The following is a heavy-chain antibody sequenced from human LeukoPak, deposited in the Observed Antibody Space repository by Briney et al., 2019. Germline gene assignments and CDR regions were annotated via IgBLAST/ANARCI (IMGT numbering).Heavy chain of an antibody. CDR1: GFTFSSYW. CDR2: INSDGSST. J-gene: IGHJ4*02. Sequence: GGSLRLSCAASGFTFSSYWMHWVRHAPGKGLVWVSRINSDGSSTSYADSVKGRFTISRDNAKNTLYLQMNSLRAEDTAVYYCAVTGYSSSWYAFDYWGQGTLVTVSS. V-gene: IGHV3-74*01. D-gene: IGHD6-13*01. CDR3: AVTGYSSSWYAFDY.